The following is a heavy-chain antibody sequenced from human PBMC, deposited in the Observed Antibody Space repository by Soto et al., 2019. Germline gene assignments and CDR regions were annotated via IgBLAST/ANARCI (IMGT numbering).Heavy chain of an antibody. V-gene: IGHV4-39*01. CDR3: ASLYCTNGVCYTGDYYGMDV. CDR2: IYYSGST. D-gene: IGHD2-8*01. CDR1: GCSISSSMYY. Sequence: PSETLSLTCTVSGCSISSSMYYWGWIRQPPGKGLEWIGSIYYSGSTYYNPSLKSQVTISVDTSKNQFSLKLSSVTAADTAVYYCASLYCTNGVCYTGDYYGMDVWGQGTTVTVSS. J-gene: IGHJ6*02.